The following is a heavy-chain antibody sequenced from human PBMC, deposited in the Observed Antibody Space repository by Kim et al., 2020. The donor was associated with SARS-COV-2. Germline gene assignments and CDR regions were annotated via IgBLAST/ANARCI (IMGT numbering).Heavy chain of an antibody. CDR1: GDSISSSY. V-gene: IGHV4-59*08. D-gene: IGHD3-9*01. J-gene: IGHJ6*02. CDR3: ARHTRYFDTVRGDYYGMDV. CDR2: IYYSGST. Sequence: SETLSLTCTVSGDSISSSYWSWIRQPPGKGLEWIGYIYYSGSTNYNPSLKSRVTISIDMSKNQFSLKLRSVTAADTAVYYCARHTRYFDTVRGDYYGMDVWGQGTTVTISS.